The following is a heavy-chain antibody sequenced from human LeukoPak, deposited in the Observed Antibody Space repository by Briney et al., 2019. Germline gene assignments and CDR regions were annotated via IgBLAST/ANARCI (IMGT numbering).Heavy chain of an antibody. Sequence: GGSLRLSCAASGVIFSHFGMHWVRQTPGKGLEWVAFIRYDGSDKYYGDSVKGRFTISRDNFKNTLYIQMNSLRAEDTAVYYCARAKPKNMVRGLIMRRESRYYFDYWGQGTLVTVSS. J-gene: IGHJ4*02. CDR2: IRYDGSDK. V-gene: IGHV3-30*02. CDR3: ARAKPKNMVRGLIMRRESRYYFDY. D-gene: IGHD3-10*01. CDR1: GVIFSHFG.